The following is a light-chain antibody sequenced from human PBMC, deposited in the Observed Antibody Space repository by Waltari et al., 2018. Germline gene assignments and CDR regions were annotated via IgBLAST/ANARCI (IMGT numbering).Light chain of an antibody. CDR1: SSNIGASFA. V-gene: IGLV1-40*01. CDR3: QSYGSDWV. CDR2: GNN. Sequence: QSVLTQPPSVSGAPGQRVTISCTGSSSNIGASFAVHWYQQLPGTAPNLLIYGNNNRPSGVPDRFSGSKSGTSASLAITGLQAEDEADYYCQSYGSDWVFGGGTKLTVL. J-gene: IGLJ3*02.